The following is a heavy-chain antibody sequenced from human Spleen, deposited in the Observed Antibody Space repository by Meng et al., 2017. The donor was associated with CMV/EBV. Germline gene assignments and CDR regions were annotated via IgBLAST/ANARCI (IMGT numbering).Heavy chain of an antibody. D-gene: IGHD5-24*01. CDR2: IYPCDSDT. J-gene: IGHJ6*02. CDR3: ARLGDGYNENYYYGMDV. V-gene: IGHV5-51*01. CDR1: GYSFTSYW. Sequence: GESLKISCKGSGYSFTSYWIGWVRQMPGKGLEWMGIIYPCDSDTRYSPSFQGQVTISADKSISTAYLQWSSLKASDTAMYYCARLGDGYNENYYYGMDVWGQGTTVTVSS.